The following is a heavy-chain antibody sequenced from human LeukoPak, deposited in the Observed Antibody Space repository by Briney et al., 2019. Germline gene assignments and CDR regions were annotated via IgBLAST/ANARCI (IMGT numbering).Heavy chain of an antibody. Sequence: GGSLRLSCAASGFTFSSYAMHWVRQAPGKGLEWVAVISYGGSNKYYADSVKGRFTISRDNSKNTLYLQMNSLRAEDTAVYYCARDRALEYYGMDVWGKGTTVTVSS. CDR1: GFTFSSYA. D-gene: IGHD3-3*01. CDR2: ISYGGSNK. J-gene: IGHJ6*04. CDR3: ARDRALEYYGMDV. V-gene: IGHV3-30*04.